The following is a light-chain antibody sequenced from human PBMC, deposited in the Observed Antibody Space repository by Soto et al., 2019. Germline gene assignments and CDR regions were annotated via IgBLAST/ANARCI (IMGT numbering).Light chain of an antibody. Sequence: QSALTQPASVSGSPGQSITISCTGTSGDVGGYNYLSWYQQHPGKDPKLMIYDVSSRPSGVSNRFSGSKSGNTASLTISGLQAEEEADYYCSSYTSSSTDVFGTGTKVTVL. J-gene: IGLJ1*01. CDR1: SGDVGGYNY. CDR3: SSYTSSSTDV. V-gene: IGLV2-14*01. CDR2: DVS.